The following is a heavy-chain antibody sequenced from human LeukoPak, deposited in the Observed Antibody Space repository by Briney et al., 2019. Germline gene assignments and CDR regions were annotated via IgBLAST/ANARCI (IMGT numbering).Heavy chain of an antibody. Sequence: GASVKVSCKASGYTFGDYAAHWLRQAPGQRFEWMGWIDAGNGDTRYSQKFQGRVTITRDTSASTAYIEVRRLRSEDTAMYYCARGSTSDWPLDHWGQETLVTISS. CDR2: IDAGNGDT. D-gene: IGHD2-2*01. CDR1: GYTFGDYA. V-gene: IGHV1-3*01. CDR3: ARGSTSDWPLDH. J-gene: IGHJ4*02.